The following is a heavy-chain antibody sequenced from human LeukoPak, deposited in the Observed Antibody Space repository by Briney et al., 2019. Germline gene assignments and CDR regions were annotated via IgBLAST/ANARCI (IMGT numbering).Heavy chain of an antibody. CDR1: GGTFSSYA. D-gene: IGHD7-27*01. J-gene: IGHJ4*02. CDR3: ARSDWGRGNHYGY. CDR2: IIPIFGTA. Sequence: SVKVSCKASGGTFSSYAISWVRQAPGQGLEWMGRIIPIFGTANYAQKFQGRVTITTDESTSTAYMELSSLRSEDTAVYYCARSDWGRGNHYGYWGQGTLVTVSS. V-gene: IGHV1-69*05.